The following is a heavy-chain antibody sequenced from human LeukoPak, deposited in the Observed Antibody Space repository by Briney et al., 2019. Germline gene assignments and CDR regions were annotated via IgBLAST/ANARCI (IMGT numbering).Heavy chain of an antibody. CDR3: ASYYYGTKKLFHFV. CDR2: RNGDEIEK. J-gene: IGHJ4*02. D-gene: IGHD3-10*01. CDR1: GFSVTSYW. Sequence: PGGSLRLSCAVSGFSVTSYWMSWARLPPGKGLGWVSNRNGDEIEKHYVDSVKGRFTMSRDNAKNSVFMQLNGLSAEDTAIYYCASYYYGTKKLFHFVWGEGTLVTVSS. V-gene: IGHV3-7*01.